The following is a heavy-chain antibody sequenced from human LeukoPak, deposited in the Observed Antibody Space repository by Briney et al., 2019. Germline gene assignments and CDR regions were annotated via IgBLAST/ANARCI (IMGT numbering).Heavy chain of an antibody. D-gene: IGHD6-6*01. CDR1: GASISSNTYY. Sequence: PSQTLSLTCTVSGASISSNTYYWAWIRQPAGKDLEWIGRMSISGSSDYNPSLKSRVTMSVDTSKNQFSLRLSSVTAADTAAYFCARENWRSKSIDFDSWGQGTLVTVSS. CDR2: MSISGSS. CDR3: ARENWRSKSIDFDS. V-gene: IGHV4-61*02. J-gene: IGHJ4*02.